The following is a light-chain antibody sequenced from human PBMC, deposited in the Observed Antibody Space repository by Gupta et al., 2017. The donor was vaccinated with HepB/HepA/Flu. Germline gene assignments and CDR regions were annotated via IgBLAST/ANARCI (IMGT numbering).Light chain of an antibody. CDR2: EVS. J-gene: IGLJ2*01. V-gene: IGLV2-23*02. CDR3: CSYAGSSTVV. Sequence: QSALTQPASLSGSPGQAITLACTGTSSGVGSYNLVSWSQPHPGKAPKLMIYEVSKRPSGVSNRFSGSKSGNTASLTISGLQAEDDADYYCCSYAGSSTVVFGGGTKLTVL. CDR1: SSGVGSYNL.